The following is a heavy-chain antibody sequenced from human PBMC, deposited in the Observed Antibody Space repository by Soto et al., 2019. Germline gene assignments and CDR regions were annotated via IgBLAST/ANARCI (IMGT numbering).Heavy chain of an antibody. CDR2: IIPILGIA. D-gene: IGHD1-7*01. CDR1: GGTYSSYT. CDR3: ARRGTGTTGMDY. J-gene: IGHJ4*02. V-gene: IGHV1-69*02. Sequence: ASVKVSCKASGGTYSSYTISWVRQAPGQGLEWMGRIIPILGIANYAQKFQGRVTITADKSTSTAYMELSSLRSEDTAVYYCARRGTGTTGMDYWGQGTLVTVSS.